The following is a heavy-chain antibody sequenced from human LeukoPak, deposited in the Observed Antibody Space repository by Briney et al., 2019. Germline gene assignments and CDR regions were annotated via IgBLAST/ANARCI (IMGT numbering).Heavy chain of an antibody. CDR2: IYSGGTT. Sequence: PGGSLRLSCAASGFTVSSNFMSWVRQAPGKGLEWVSVIYSGGTTYYAASVKGRFTISRDISKNTLHLQMNSLRADDTAVYYCARDGYGYNYMDVWGRGTTVTVSS. J-gene: IGHJ6*03. CDR3: ARDGYGYNYMDV. D-gene: IGHD5-12*01. V-gene: IGHV3-53*01. CDR1: GFTVSSNF.